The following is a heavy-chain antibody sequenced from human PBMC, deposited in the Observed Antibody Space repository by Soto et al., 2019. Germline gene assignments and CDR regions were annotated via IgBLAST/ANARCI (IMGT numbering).Heavy chain of an antibody. CDR1: GFTFNSYG. Sequence: HPGGSLRLSCAASGFTFNSYGLHWVRQAPGKGLEWVAVISYDGSNKYYADSVRGRFTISRDNSKNTLYLQMNSLRAEDTAVYYCAKVSGLSGDSYGRLGGSFDYWGQGTLVTVSS. CDR2: ISYDGSNK. J-gene: IGHJ4*02. V-gene: IGHV3-30*18. CDR3: AKVSGLSGDSYGRLGGSFDY. D-gene: IGHD3-16*01.